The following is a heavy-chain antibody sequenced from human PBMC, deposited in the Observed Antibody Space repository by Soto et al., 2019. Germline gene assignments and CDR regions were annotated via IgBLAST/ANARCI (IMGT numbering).Heavy chain of an antibody. J-gene: IGHJ5*02. CDR1: GDSVSSNSAA. V-gene: IGHV6-1*01. CDR3: ARDRGYYYPFDP. Sequence: SQSLSLTCAISGDSVSSNSAAWNWIRQYPSRGLEWLGRTYYRLEWYNEYAVSVKDRITINPDTSKNQFSLQLNSVTPDDTAVYYCARDRGYYYPFDPWGQGTLVTVSS. CDR2: TYYRLEWYN. D-gene: IGHD3-22*01.